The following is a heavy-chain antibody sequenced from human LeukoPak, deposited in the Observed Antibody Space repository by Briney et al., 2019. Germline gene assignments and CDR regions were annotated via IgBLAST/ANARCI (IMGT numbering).Heavy chain of an antibody. Sequence: GGTLRLSCAASGFTFSSYGMHWVRQAPGKGLEWVAFIRYDGSNKYYADSVKGRFTISRDNSKNTLYLQMNSLRAEDTAVYYCANTAMGHTDYWGQGTLVTVSS. CDR2: IRYDGSNK. V-gene: IGHV3-30*02. CDR1: GFTFSSYG. CDR3: ANTAMGHTDY. D-gene: IGHD5-18*01. J-gene: IGHJ4*02.